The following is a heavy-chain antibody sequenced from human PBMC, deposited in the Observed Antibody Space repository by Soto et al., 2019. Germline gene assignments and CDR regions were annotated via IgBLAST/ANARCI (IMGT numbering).Heavy chain of an antibody. Sequence: PSETLSLTCTVSGGSINSYYWSWIRQPPGKGLEWIGYIYYSGSTNYNPSLQSRVTISVDTSKNQFSLKVSSVTAADTAVYYCARVRRNYYYDYSMDVWGQGTTVTVSS. CDR3: ARVRRNYYYDYSMDV. CDR1: GGSINSYY. CDR2: IYYSGST. J-gene: IGHJ6*02. V-gene: IGHV4-59*01.